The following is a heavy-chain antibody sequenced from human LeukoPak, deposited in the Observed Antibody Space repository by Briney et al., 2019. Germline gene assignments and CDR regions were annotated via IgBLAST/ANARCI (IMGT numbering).Heavy chain of an antibody. D-gene: IGHD2-15*01. Sequence: PGGSLRLSCAASGFTFRTYGMHWVRQAPGKGLEWVAVISYDGSNKYYADSVKGRFTISRDNSKNTLYLQMNSLRDEDTAVYYCAKPDTETDIVVVVAAPPPFDYWGQGTLVTVSS. J-gene: IGHJ4*02. CDR1: GFTFRTYG. CDR3: AKPDTETDIVVVVAAPPPFDY. V-gene: IGHV3-30*18. CDR2: ISYDGSNK.